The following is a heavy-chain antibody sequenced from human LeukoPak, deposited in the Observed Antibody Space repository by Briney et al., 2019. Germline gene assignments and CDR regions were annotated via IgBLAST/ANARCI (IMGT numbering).Heavy chain of an antibody. CDR3: ARVGYCSSTSCYFGHDKSANSLRTDYYYYMDV. D-gene: IGHD2-2*01. CDR1: GFTFRSYS. CDR2: ISSSSSYI. J-gene: IGHJ6*03. Sequence: GGSLRLSCAASGFTFRSYSMNWVRQAPGKGREWVSSISSSSSYIYYADSVQGRFTISRDNAKNSLYLQMNSLRAEDTAVYYCARVGYCSSTSCYFGHDKSANSLRTDYYYYMDVWGKGTTVTVSS. V-gene: IGHV3-21*01.